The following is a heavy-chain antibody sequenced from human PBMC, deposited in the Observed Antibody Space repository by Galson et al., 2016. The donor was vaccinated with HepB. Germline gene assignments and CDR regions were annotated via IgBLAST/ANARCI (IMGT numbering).Heavy chain of an antibody. CDR3: ARVRAAGTDFDY. D-gene: IGHD6-13*01. Sequence: ETLSLTCTVSGGSISGYYWSWIRQPPGKGLEWIGYIYYSGSTKYSPSLRSRVTISVDTAKNQFSLKLRSVTAADTAVYYCARVRAAGTDFDYWGQGTLVTVSS. V-gene: IGHV4-59*01. CDR1: GGSISGYY. J-gene: IGHJ4*02. CDR2: IYYSGST.